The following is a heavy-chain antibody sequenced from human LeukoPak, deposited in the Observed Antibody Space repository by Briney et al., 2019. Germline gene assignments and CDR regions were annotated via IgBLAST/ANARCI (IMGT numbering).Heavy chain of an antibody. D-gene: IGHD2-2*03. J-gene: IGHJ4*02. Sequence: GGSLRLSCAASGFTFSSYSMNWVRQAPGKGLEWVSSISSSSSYIYYADSVKGRFTISRDNAKNSLYLQMNSLRAEDTAVYYCARGNGYCSSTSCPSFDYWGQGTLVTVSS. CDR3: ARGNGYCSSTSCPSFDY. CDR2: ISSSSSYI. V-gene: IGHV3-21*01. CDR1: GFTFSSYS.